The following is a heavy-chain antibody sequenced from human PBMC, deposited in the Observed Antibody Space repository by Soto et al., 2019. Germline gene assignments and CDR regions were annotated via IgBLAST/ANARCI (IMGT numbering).Heavy chain of an antibody. D-gene: IGHD4-17*01. Sequence: QLQLQESGPGLVKPSETLSLTCAVSGVSISSTNYYWGWIRQPPGRGLEWIGSVYYGGTTYYNPSLKSRVTLAVDTSKNHFSLRLTSVTAADTAVYYCASPVAYGDYGRFDPWGQGTLVTISS. CDR2: VYYGGTT. CDR3: ASPVAYGDYGRFDP. CDR1: GVSISSTNYY. V-gene: IGHV4-39*02. J-gene: IGHJ5*02.